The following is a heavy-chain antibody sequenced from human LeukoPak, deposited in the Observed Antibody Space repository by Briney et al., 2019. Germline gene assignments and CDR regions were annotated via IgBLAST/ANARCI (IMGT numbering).Heavy chain of an antibody. Sequence: SXXLSLTCTVSGGSISSSSYYWGWIRQPPGKGLEWIGYIYYSGSTNYNPSLKSRVTISVDTSKNQFSLKLSSVTAADTAVYYCAREIVGAINWFDPWGQGTLVTVSS. J-gene: IGHJ5*02. D-gene: IGHD1-26*01. CDR1: GGSISSSSYY. CDR3: AREIVGAINWFDP. CDR2: IYYSGST. V-gene: IGHV4-61*05.